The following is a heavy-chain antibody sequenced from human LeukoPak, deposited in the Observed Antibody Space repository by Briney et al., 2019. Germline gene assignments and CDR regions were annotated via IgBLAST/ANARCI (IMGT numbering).Heavy chain of an antibody. CDR1: GGSISSYY. CDR2: IYYSGST. Sequence: PSETLSLTCTVSGGSISSYYWSWIRQPPGKGLEWIGYIYYSGSTNYNPSLKSRVTISVDTSKNQFSLKLSSVTAADTAVYYCARDMTTVTTPPNYYYYYGMDVWGQGTTVTVSS. V-gene: IGHV4-59*01. J-gene: IGHJ6*02. D-gene: IGHD4-11*01. CDR3: ARDMTTVTTPPNYYYYYGMDV.